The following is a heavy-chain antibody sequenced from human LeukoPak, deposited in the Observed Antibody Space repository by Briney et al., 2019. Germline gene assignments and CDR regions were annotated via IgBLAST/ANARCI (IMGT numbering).Heavy chain of an antibody. J-gene: IGHJ3*02. CDR3: AREYLRGSGSYYKRRDAFDI. Sequence: GGSLRLSCAASGFTVSSNYMSWVRQAPGKGLEWVSVIYSGGSTYYADSVKGRFTISRDNSKNTLYLQMNSLRAEDTAVYYCAREYLRGSGSYYKRRDAFDIWGQGTMVTVSS. D-gene: IGHD3-10*01. CDR2: IYSGGST. V-gene: IGHV3-53*01. CDR1: GFTVSSNY.